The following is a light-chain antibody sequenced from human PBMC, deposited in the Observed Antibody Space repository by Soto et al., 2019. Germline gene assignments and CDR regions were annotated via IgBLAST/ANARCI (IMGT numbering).Light chain of an antibody. J-gene: IGKJ2*01. CDR1: QSISNN. V-gene: IGKV3-15*01. CDR2: GAS. CDR3: QQYSIWPYT. Sequence: EIVMTQSPATLSVSPGERVTLSCRASQSISNNLSWYQQKPGQAPRLLIYGASTRATGIPARFSGSGSGTEFTLTISSLQPEDFAVYYCQQYSIWPYTFGQGTKLEIK.